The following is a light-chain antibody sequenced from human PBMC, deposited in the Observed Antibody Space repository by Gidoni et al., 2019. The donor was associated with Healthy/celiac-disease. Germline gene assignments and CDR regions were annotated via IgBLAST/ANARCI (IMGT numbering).Light chain of an antibody. CDR2: EGS. V-gene: IGLV2-23*01. CDR1: SSAVGMYNL. CDR3: CSYAGSSEV. J-gene: IGLJ1*01. Sequence: SALTQPASVSGSPGMSITISCTGTSSAVGMYNLVSWYQQHPGKAPKLMIYEGSKRPSGVSNRFSGSKSGNTASLTISGLQAEDESYYYCCSYAGSSEVFGTGTKVTVL.